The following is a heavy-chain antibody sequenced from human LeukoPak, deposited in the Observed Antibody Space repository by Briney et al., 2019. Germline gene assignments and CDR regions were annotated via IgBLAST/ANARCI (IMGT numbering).Heavy chain of an antibody. CDR1: GLTFSSYW. CDR2: IKSDDST. J-gene: IGHJ4*02. Sequence: GGSLRLSCAASGLTFSSYWMHWVRQAPGKGLVWVSRIKSDDSTTYADSVKGRFTISRDNAKNTLYLQMDSLRDEDTAVYYCARDLHYSPDFWGQGTLVTVSS. V-gene: IGHV3-74*01. D-gene: IGHD2-21*01. CDR3: ARDLHYSPDF.